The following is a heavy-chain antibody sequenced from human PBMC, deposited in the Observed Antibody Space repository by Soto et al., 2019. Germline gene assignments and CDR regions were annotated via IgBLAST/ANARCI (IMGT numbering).Heavy chain of an antibody. J-gene: IGHJ4*02. Sequence: GGSLRLSCAASGFTFSDYYMSWIRQAPGKGLEWVSYIDTSGTKIYYADSVKGRFTITRVNAKNSLYLEMNSLRDEDTAVYYCASHYDMWSGYLSPVDYWGQGTLVTVSS. D-gene: IGHD3-3*01. CDR2: IDTSGTKI. CDR3: ASHYDMWSGYLSPVDY. CDR1: GFTFSDYY. V-gene: IGHV3-11*01.